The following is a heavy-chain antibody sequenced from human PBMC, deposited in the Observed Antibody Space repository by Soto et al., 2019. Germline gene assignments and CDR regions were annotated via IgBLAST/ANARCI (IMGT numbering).Heavy chain of an antibody. V-gene: IGHV4-34*01. CDR3: CPRGAVADPRGY. Sequence: QVQLQQWGAGLLKPSETLSLTCAVYGGSFSAFYWTWIRQLPGKGLEWIGEITHSGSTNFNPSLKSRVGISVDTAKNQFALNRRSVTAAGTAVDYCCPRGAVADPRGYWGQGTLVSVSS. CDR2: ITHSGST. D-gene: IGHD6-19*01. CDR1: GGSFSAFY. J-gene: IGHJ4*02.